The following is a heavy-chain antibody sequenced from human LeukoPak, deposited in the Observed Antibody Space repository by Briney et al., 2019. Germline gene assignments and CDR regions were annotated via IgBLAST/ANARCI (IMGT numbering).Heavy chain of an antibody. D-gene: IGHD6-6*01. CDR2: INTKTGNP. V-gene: IGHV7-4-1*02. Sequence: ASVKVSCKASGYTFTRYAIDWVRQAPGQGLEWMGWINTKTGNPTYARGFTGRFVFSLDISVNTAYLQINSLKAEDTAVYYCGRNEYSSSTDLEYWGQGTLVTVSS. CDR1: GYTFTRYA. CDR3: GRNEYSSSTDLEY. J-gene: IGHJ4*02.